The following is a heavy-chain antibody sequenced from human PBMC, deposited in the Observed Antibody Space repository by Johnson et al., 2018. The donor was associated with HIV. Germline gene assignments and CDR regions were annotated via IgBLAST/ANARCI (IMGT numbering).Heavy chain of an antibody. V-gene: IGHV3-30-3*01. J-gene: IGHJ3*02. CDR3: NTHKEYQQFWGSSGWYESGAFDI. CDR2: ISYDGGHK. D-gene: IGHD6-19*01. CDR1: GFNFSHYA. Sequence: QMQLVESGGGVVQPGRSLSLSCVGSGFNFSHYALHWVRQAPGKGLEWVAVISYDGGHKYYADSVKGRFTISRDNSKNTLYLQMTSLKTEDTAVYYCNTHKEYQQFWGSSGWYESGAFDIWGQGTMVTVSS.